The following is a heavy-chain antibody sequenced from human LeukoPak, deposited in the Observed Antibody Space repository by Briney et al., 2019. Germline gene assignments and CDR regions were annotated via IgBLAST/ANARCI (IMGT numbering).Heavy chain of an antibody. CDR3: AKDRGSGYLDY. Sequence: GGSLRLSCAASGFTFSSYGMHWVRQAPGKGPEWVAITSYDGGNKYYADSVKGRFTISRDNSNNTLYLQMNSLRAEDTAVYFCAKDRGSGYLDYWGQGTLVTVSS. J-gene: IGHJ4*02. V-gene: IGHV3-30*18. D-gene: IGHD3-22*01. CDR1: GFTFSSYG. CDR2: TSYDGGNK.